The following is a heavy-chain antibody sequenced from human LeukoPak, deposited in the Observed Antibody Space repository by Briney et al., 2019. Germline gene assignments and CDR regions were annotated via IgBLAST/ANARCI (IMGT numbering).Heavy chain of an antibody. CDR3: ARGPTISETGYFDY. Sequence: KPSETLSLTCAVYGGSCTGYYWSWIRQSPGKGLQWIAEVNHRGDTNYNPSVKGRVTISVDTSKNQFPLKVTSLTAADTAVYYCARGPTISETGYFDYWGQGTLVTVSS. CDR1: GGSCTGYY. CDR2: VNHRGDT. J-gene: IGHJ4*03. V-gene: IGHV4-34*01. D-gene: IGHD1-1*01.